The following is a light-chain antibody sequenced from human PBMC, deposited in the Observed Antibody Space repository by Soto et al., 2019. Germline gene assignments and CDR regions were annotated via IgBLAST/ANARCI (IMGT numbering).Light chain of an antibody. CDR3: SSYTSSSTLGYV. V-gene: IGLV2-14*01. CDR2: GVS. Sequence: QSALTQPASVSGSPGQSITISCTGTSSDVGGYNYVSWYQQHPGKAPKLMIYGVSNRPSGVSNRFSGSKPGNTASLTISGLQAEDEADYYCSSYTSSSTLGYVFGTGTKVTVL. J-gene: IGLJ1*01. CDR1: SSDVGGYNY.